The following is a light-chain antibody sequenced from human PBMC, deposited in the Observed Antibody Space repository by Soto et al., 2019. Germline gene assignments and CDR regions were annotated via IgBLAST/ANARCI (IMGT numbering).Light chain of an antibody. CDR1: QSVSSSY. J-gene: IGKJ5*01. V-gene: IGKV3-20*01. Sequence: EIVLTQSPGTLSLSPGERATLSCRASQSVSSSYLAWYQQKPGQAPRLLIYGASNRATGIPDRFSGSGSGTDFTLTISRLEPEDFAVYYCQQCGRAPITFGQGTRLEIK. CDR3: QQCGRAPIT. CDR2: GAS.